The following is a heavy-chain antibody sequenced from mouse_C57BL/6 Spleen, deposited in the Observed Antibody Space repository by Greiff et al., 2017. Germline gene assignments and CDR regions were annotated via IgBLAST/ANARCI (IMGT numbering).Heavy chain of an antibody. CDR3: ARGGTGPLYAMDY. V-gene: IGHV1-69*01. D-gene: IGHD3-3*01. J-gene: IGHJ4*01. CDR2: IDPSDSYT. Sequence: QVQLQQPGAELVMPGASVKLSCKASGYTFTSYWMHWVKQRPGQGLEWIGEIDPSDSYTNYNQKFKGKSTLTVDKSSSTAYMQLSSLTSEDSAVXDCARGGTGPLYAMDYWGQGTSVTVSS. CDR1: GYTFTSYW.